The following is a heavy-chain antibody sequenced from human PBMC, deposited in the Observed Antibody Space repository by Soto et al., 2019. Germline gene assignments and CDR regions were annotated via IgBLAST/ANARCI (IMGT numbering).Heavy chain of an antibody. CDR1: GGTFSSYA. J-gene: IGHJ5*02. CDR2: IIPIFGTA. D-gene: IGHD3-22*01. V-gene: IGHV1-69*13. CDR3: ARRARSGYYYPWFDP. Sequence: ASVKVSCKASGGTFSSYAISWVRQAPGQGLEWMGGIIPIFGTANYAQKFQGRVTITADESTSTAYMELSSLRSEDTAVYYCARRARSGYYYPWFDPWGQGTLVTVPS.